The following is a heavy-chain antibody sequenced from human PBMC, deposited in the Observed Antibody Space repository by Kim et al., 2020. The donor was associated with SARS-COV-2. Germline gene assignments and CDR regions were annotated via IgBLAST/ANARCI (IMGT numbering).Heavy chain of an antibody. CDR2: IWYDGSNK. V-gene: IGHV3-33*06. CDR1: GFTFSSYG. Sequence: GGSLRLSCAASGFTFSSYGMHWVRQAPGKGLEWVAVIWYDGSNKYYADSVKGRFTISRDNSKNTLYLQMNSLRAEDTAVYYCAKVIKVGANGMDVWGQGTTVTVSS. D-gene: IGHD1-26*01. J-gene: IGHJ6*02. CDR3: AKVIKVGANGMDV.